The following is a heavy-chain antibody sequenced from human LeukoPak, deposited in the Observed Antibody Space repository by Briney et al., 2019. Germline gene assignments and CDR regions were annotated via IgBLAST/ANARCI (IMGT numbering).Heavy chain of an antibody. D-gene: IGHD2-15*01. V-gene: IGHV1-18*01. Sequence: ASVKVSCKASGYTFTNYGISWVRQAPGQGLEWMAWIGAYDGNANYAQKLQGRVTMTTDTSTRTAYMELRSLRSDDTAMYYCARDCRSCSDNMYYFDYWGQGTLVTVSS. CDR2: IGAYDGNA. CDR1: GYTFTNYG. J-gene: IGHJ4*02. CDR3: ARDCRSCSDNMYYFDY.